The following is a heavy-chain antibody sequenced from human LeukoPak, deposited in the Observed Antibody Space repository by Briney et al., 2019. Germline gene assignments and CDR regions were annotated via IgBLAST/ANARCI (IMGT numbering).Heavy chain of an antibody. J-gene: IGHJ4*02. D-gene: IGHD5-12*01. CDR2: IWYDGRTK. V-gene: IGHV3-33*01. Sequence: GGSLRLSCAASGFTFSKYGIHWVGQAPGKGLEWVAVIWYDGRTKYYADSVKGRFTISRDNSKNTLYLQMNSLRAEDTAVYYCARDFEYSSSTGVYWGQGTLVTVSS. CDR3: ARDFEYSSSTGVY. CDR1: GFTFSKYG.